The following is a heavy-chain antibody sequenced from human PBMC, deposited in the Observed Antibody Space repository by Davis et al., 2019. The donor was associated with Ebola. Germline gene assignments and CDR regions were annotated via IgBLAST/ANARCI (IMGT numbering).Heavy chain of an antibody. J-gene: IGHJ4*02. Sequence: GGSLRLSCAASGFTFSSYAMHWVRQAPGKGLEWVAVISYDGSNKYYADSVKGRFTISRDNSKNTLYLQMNSLRAEDTAVYYSAREIYDSSDYWGQGTLVTVSS. CDR3: AREIYDSSDY. CDR2: ISYDGSNK. CDR1: GFTFSSYA. V-gene: IGHV3-30*04. D-gene: IGHD3-16*01.